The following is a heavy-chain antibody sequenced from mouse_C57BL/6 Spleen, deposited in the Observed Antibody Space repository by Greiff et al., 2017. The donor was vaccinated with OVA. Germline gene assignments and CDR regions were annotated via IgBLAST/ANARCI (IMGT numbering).Heavy chain of an antibody. J-gene: IGHJ4*01. CDR2: INPSSGYT. D-gene: IGHD2-5*01. V-gene: IGHV1-4*01. CDR1: GYTFTSYT. Sequence: QVQLKQSGAELARPGASVKMSCKASGYTFTSYTMHWVKQRPGQGLEWIGYINPSSGYTKYNQKFKDKATLTADTSSSTAYMQLSSLTSEDSAVYYCAREGNSNFYYAMDYWGQGTSVTVSS. CDR3: AREGNSNFYYAMDY.